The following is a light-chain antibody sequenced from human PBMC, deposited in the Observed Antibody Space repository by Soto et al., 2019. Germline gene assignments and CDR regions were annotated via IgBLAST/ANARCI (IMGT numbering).Light chain of an antibody. CDR2: DVS. Sequence: QSVLTQPASVSGSPGQSITISCTGTSSDVGGYDYVSWYQQHPGKAPKLMIYDVSNRPSGVSNRFSGSKSGNTASLTISGLQDEDEADYYCSSYTSSITLGVIGTGIKVTVL. CDR3: SSYTSSITLGV. J-gene: IGLJ1*01. V-gene: IGLV2-14*01. CDR1: SSDVGGYDY.